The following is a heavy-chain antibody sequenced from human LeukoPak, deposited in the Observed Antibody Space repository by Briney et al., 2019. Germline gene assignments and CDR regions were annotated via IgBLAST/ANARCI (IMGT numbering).Heavy chain of an antibody. D-gene: IGHD3-10*01. Sequence: GGSLQICCQGSGYSFTSYWMGGGRQVRGKGLGGRGIIYPGDSDTRYSPSFQRQVTISADKSISTAYLQWSSLKASDTAMYYCARPAYGSGSYYKDWGQGTLVTVSS. J-gene: IGHJ4*02. CDR1: GYSFTSYW. CDR2: IYPGDSDT. V-gene: IGHV5-51*01. CDR3: ARPAYGSGSYYKD.